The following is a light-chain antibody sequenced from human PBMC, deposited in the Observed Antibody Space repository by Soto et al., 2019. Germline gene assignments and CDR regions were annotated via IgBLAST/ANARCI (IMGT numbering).Light chain of an antibody. V-gene: IGKV1-39*01. CDR1: QCIGTY. CDR2: TAS. J-gene: IGKJ1*01. CDR3: QHSYTTPRT. Sequence: DIQMTQSPSSLSASVGDRVTITCRASQCIGTYLSWYQQKPGKAPRLLIYTASSLQSGVPSRFSGRGSGTDFTLTITSLQSEDFATYFCQHSYTTPRTFGEGTKVDI.